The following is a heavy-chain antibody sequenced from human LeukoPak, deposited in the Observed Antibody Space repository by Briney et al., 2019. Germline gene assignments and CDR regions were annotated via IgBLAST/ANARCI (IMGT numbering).Heavy chain of an antibody. D-gene: IGHD2-2*01. J-gene: IGHJ4*02. CDR1: GGSISSGGYS. V-gene: IGHV4-61*09. CDR3: AREGGDLAYCTSTSCRNYFDY. Sequence: SQTLSLTCAVSGGSISSGGYSWSWFRQPAGRGLEWIGHISSSGSTNYNPFLRSRVTMSVDTSKNHFSLKLTSVTATDTAVYFCAREGGDLAYCTSTSCRNYFDYWGQGTLVTVSS. CDR2: ISSSGST.